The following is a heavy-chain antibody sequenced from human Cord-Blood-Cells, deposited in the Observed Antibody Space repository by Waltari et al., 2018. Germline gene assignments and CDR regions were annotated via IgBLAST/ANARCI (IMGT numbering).Heavy chain of an antibody. CDR1: GFTFADYA. V-gene: IGHV3-9*01. CDR3: AKDGGSSFFDI. D-gene: IGHD6-6*01. Sequence: EVQLVESGGGLVQPGRSLRLSCAASGFTFADYAMPWVRQAPGKGLEWVSGISWNSGSIGYADSVKGRFTISRDNAKNSLYLQMNSLRAEDTALYYCAKDGGSSFFDIWGQGTMVTVSS. CDR2: ISWNSGSI. J-gene: IGHJ3*02.